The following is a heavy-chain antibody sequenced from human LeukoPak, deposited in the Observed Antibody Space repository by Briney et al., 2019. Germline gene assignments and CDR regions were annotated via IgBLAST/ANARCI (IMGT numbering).Heavy chain of an antibody. J-gene: IGHJ4*02. CDR3: ARDSRNYFFDY. CDR1: GFTFNRYG. Sequence: GGSLRLSCAASGFTFNRYGIHWVRQAPGKGLEWVALISDDGNKKYCADFVKGRFTISRDSSKSMVYLQMNSLRPEDTAVFYCARDSRNYFFDYWGQGTLVTVSS. CDR2: ISDDGNKK. V-gene: IGHV3-30*03.